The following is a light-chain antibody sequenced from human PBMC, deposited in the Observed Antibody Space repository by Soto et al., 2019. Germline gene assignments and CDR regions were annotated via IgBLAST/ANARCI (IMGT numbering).Light chain of an antibody. Sequence: DIQVTQSPPTLSASVGDRVTITCRASQSISSWLAWYQQKPGKAPKLLIYDASSLESGVPSRFSGSGSATEFTLTISSLQPDDFATHYCQHYNSYSEAFGQGTKVDIK. J-gene: IGKJ1*01. CDR1: QSISSW. CDR3: QHYNSYSEA. V-gene: IGKV1-5*01. CDR2: DAS.